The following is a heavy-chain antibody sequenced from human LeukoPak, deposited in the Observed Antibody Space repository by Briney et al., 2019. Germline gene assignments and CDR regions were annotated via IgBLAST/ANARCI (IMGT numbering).Heavy chain of an antibody. Sequence: GESLKISCKGSGYSFTSYWISWVRQMPGKGLEWMGRIDPSDSYTNYSPSFQGHVTISADKSISTAYLQRSSLKASDTAIYYCARRGGSYRAFDYWGQGTLVTVSS. CDR2: IDPSDSYT. D-gene: IGHD1-26*01. V-gene: IGHV5-10-1*01. CDR1: GYSFTSYW. CDR3: ARRGGSYRAFDY. J-gene: IGHJ4*02.